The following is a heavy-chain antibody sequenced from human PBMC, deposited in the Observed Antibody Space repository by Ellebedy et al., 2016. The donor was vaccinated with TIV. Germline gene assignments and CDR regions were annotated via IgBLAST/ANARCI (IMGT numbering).Heavy chain of an antibody. V-gene: IGHV4-4*07. Sequence: MPSETLSLTCTVSGGPVSDYYWSWIRQPAGKKLQWIGRIYSRESPNYNPSLRSRVTMSVDTSKNQVSLRMTSVTAADTAVYYCVRDDRLYWYFDLWGRGTQVTVSS. CDR3: VRDDRLYWYFDL. J-gene: IGHJ2*01. CDR1: GGPVSDYY. CDR2: IYSRESP.